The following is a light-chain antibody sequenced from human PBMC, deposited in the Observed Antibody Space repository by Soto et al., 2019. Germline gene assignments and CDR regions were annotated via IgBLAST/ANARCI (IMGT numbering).Light chain of an antibody. Sequence: QSVLTQPASVSGSPGQSITISCTGTSSDVGGYNYVSWYQQHPGKAPKLMIYEVSNRPSGVSNRLSGSKSGNTASLTISGLQAEDEADYYRSSYSSSSTPSYVFGTGTKVTVL. V-gene: IGLV2-14*01. CDR2: EVS. CDR3: SSYSSSSTPSYV. J-gene: IGLJ1*01. CDR1: SSDVGGYNY.